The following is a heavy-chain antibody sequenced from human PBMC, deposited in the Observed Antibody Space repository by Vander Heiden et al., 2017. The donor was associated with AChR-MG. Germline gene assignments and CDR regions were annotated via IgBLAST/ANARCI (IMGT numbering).Heavy chain of an antibody. CDR3: ATIRRDDFWSGWSFDY. V-gene: IGHV1-69*11. CDR2: LIPMLGTA. D-gene: IGHD3-3*01. J-gene: IGHJ4*01. Sequence: QVQLVQSGAEVKKPGSSVKVSCKASGGTFSNYAISWVRQAPGQGLEWMGGLIPMLGTATYAQKFQGRVTITADEMELSRLRSEDTAVYYCATIRRDDFWSGWSFDYWGQGTLVTVSS. CDR1: GGTFSNYA.